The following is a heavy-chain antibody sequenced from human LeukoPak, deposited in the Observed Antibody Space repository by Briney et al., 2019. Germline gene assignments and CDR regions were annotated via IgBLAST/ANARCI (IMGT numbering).Heavy chain of an antibody. J-gene: IGHJ4*02. Sequence: GGSLRLSCAASGFTFSSYWMHWVRQAPGKGLVWVSRINSDGSNTNYADSMKGRFTISRDNAKNTLYLQMNSLRAEDTAVYYCAKVLSGYYYYFDYWGQGTLVTVSS. CDR1: GFTFSSYW. CDR2: INSDGSNT. CDR3: AKVLSGYYYYFDY. D-gene: IGHD3-3*01. V-gene: IGHV3-74*01.